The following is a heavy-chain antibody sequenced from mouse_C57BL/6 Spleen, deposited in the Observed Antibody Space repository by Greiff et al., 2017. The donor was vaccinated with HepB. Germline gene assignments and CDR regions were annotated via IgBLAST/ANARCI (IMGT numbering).Heavy chain of an antibody. V-gene: IGHV10-1*01. CDR2: IRSKSNNYAT. J-gene: IGHJ4*01. D-gene: IGHD3-2*02. Sequence: EVKLMESGGGLVQPKGSLKLSCAASGFSFNTYAMNWVRQAPGKGLEWVARIRSKSNNYATYYADSVKDRFAISRDDSESMLYLQMNNLKTEDTAMYYCVRRGSSGYGYAMDYWGQGTSVTVSS. CDR1: GFSFNTYA. CDR3: VRRGSSGYGYAMDY.